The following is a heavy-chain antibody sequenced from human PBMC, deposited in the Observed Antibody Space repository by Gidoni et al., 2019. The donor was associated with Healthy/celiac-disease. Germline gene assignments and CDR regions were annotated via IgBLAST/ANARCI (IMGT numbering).Heavy chain of an antibody. J-gene: IGHJ2*01. D-gene: IGHD3-10*01. CDR1: GGSISSSSYY. CDR3: ARRYWYFDL. Sequence: QMQLQESRPGLVKPSETRSPPCTVSGGSISSSSYYWDWIRQPPGTGLEWIGSTYYSGSTYDHPALKSLVPISVDTSKNQFSLKLSSVTAADTAVYYCARRYWYFDLWGRGTLVTVSS. V-gene: IGHV4-39*01. CDR2: TYYSGST.